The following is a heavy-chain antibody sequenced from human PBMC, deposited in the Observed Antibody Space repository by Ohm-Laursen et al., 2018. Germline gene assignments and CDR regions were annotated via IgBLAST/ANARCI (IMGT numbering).Heavy chain of an antibody. CDR2: ISSSSSYI. V-gene: IGHV3-21*01. CDR1: GFTFSSYA. J-gene: IGHJ4*02. CDR3: ARDKNLGYCSGGSCSRDY. D-gene: IGHD2-15*01. Sequence: GSLRLSCAASGFTFSSYAMNWVRQAPGKGLEWVSSISSSSSYIYYADSVKGRFTISRDNAKNSLYLQMNSLRAEDTAVYYCARDKNLGYCSGGSCSRDYWGQGTLVTVSS.